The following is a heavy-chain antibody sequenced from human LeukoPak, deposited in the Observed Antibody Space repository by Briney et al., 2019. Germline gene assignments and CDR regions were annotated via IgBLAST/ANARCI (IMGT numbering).Heavy chain of an antibody. CDR1: GASTSSGSYY. D-gene: IGHD2-2*01. Sequence: PSQTLSLTCTVSGASTSSGSYYWSWIRQPAGKGLEWIGHIYTSGNTNYNPSLKSRVTISVDTSKNQFSLKLSSVTAADTAVYYCARGVVPAAIPLVSYYYYMDVWGKGTTVTVSS. V-gene: IGHV4-61*09. CDR2: IYTSGNT. J-gene: IGHJ6*03. CDR3: ARGVVPAAIPLVSYYYYMDV.